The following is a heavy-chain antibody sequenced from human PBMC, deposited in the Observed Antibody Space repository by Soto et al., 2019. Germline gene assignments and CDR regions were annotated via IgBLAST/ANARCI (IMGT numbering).Heavy chain of an antibody. CDR3: ARSFGSYDSSGYRAEPYWYFDL. V-gene: IGHV1-69*06. Sequence: QVQLVQSGAEVKKPGSSVKVSCKASGGTFSSYAISWVRQAPGQALEWMGGIIPIFGTANYAQKFQGRVTIAPHKSTSTACMASSGLRYEDKAVYFCARSFGSYDSSGYRAEPYWYFDLWGRGTLVTVSS. J-gene: IGHJ2*01. CDR2: IIPIFGTA. CDR1: GGTFSSYA. D-gene: IGHD3-22*01.